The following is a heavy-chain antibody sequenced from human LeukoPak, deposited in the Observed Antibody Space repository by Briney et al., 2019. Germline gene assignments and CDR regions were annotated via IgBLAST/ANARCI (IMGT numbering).Heavy chain of an antibody. D-gene: IGHD2-15*01. V-gene: IGHV1-2*06. CDR1: GYTFTRYY. CDR2: INPNSGGT. CDR3: TRGEVAATPDY. Sequence: GASVKVSCKASGYTFTRYYMHCMRQAPGQGLEWMGRINPNSGGTNYAQKFQGRVTMTRDTSISTAYMELSRLRSDDTAVYYCTRGEVAATPDYWGQGTLVTVSS. J-gene: IGHJ4*02.